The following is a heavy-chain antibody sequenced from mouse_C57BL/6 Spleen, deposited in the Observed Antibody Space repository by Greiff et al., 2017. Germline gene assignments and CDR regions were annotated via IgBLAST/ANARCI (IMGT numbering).Heavy chain of an antibody. J-gene: IGHJ1*03. CDR2: IWGDGST. V-gene: IGHV2-3*01. CDR3: AKVEERSYWYFDV. CDR1: GFSLTSYG. Sequence: VQLKESGPGLVAPSQSLSITCTVSGFSLTSYGVCWVRQPPGKGLEWLGVIWGDGSTNYHSAHIARLSISKDNYKSQVVLKLNSRQTDDTATYYCAKVEERSYWYFDVWGTGTTVTVSS.